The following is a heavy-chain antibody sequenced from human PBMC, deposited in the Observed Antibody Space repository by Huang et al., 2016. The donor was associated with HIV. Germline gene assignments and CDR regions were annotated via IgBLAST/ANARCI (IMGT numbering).Heavy chain of an antibody. Sequence: QVQLQQWGAGLLKPSETLSLTCAVYGGSFSGYYWNWIRQSPGKGLEWIGKINHRGSTNYNPSLKSRVTISVDTSKNQFSLKLNSVTAADTAVYYCAGEVMITFGGPFDPWGHGNLVTVSS. J-gene: IGHJ5*02. V-gene: IGHV4-34*01. CDR3: AGEVMITFGGPFDP. CDR1: GGSFSGYY. CDR2: INHRGST. D-gene: IGHD3-16*01.